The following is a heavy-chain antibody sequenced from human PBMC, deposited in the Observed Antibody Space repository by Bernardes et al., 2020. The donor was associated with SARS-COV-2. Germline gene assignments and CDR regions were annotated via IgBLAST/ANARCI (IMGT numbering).Heavy chain of an antibody. Sequence: ASVKVSCKTSGYTFTGFQMHWVRQAPGQGLEWMGRMNPSTGYTRYAQEFQGRVTMTRDTSISTIYMAMSRLRSDDTAVYYCARERPDITGTPRDWGQGTLVTVSS. CDR1: GYTFTGFQ. J-gene: IGHJ4*02. V-gene: IGHV1-2*06. CDR3: ARERPDITGTPRD. CDR2: MNPSTGYT. D-gene: IGHD1-7*01.